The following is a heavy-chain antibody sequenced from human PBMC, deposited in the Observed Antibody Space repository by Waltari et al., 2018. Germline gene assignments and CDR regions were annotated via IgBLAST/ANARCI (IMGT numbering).Heavy chain of an antibody. J-gene: IGHJ6*03. Sequence: QVQLQESGPGLVKPSQTLSLTCTVSGGSISSGSYYWSWIRQPAGKGLEWIGRIYTSGSTNYNPSLKSRVTISVDTSKNQFSLKLSSVTAADTAVYYCARVSSGGNDFWSGYYRYYYYYMDVWGKGTTVTVSS. D-gene: IGHD3-3*01. CDR3: ARVSSGGNDFWSGYYRYYYYYMDV. CDR2: IYTSGST. CDR1: GGSISSGSYY. V-gene: IGHV4-61*02.